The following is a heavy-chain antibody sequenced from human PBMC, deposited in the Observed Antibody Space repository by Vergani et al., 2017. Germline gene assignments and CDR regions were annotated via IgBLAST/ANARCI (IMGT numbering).Heavy chain of an antibody. J-gene: IGHJ5*02. D-gene: IGHD5-12*01. V-gene: IGHV4-61*02. Sequence: QVQLQESGPGLVKPSQTLALTCTVSGGPISSGSYYWSWIRQPAGKGLEWIGRIYTSGSTNYNPSLKSRVTISVDTSKNQFSLKLSSVTAADTAVYYCARDXGYSGYAYDNWFDPWGQGTLVTVSS. CDR2: IYTSGST. CDR1: GGPISSGSYY. CDR3: ARDXGYSGYAYDNWFDP.